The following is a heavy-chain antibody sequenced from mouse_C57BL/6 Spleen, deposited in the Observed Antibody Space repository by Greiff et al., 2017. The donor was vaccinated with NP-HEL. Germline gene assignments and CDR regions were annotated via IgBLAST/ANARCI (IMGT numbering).Heavy chain of an antibody. CDR2: IYPGSGNT. CDR3: ARDDYGPLFDY. D-gene: IGHD2-4*01. J-gene: IGHJ2*01. V-gene: IGHV1-76*01. Sequence: QVQLQQSGAELVRPGASVKLSCKASGYTFTDYYINWVKQRPGQGLEWIARIYPGSGNTYYNEKFKGKATLTAEKSSSTAYMQLSSLTSEDSAVYFCARDDYGPLFDYWGQGTTLTVSS. CDR1: GYTFTDYY.